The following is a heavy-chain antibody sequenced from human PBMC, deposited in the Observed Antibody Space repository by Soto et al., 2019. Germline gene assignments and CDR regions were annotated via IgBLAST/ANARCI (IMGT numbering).Heavy chain of an antibody. CDR3: AKNGDLSRWGMHX. D-gene: IGHD2-8*01. CDR2: ISSSGDAT. V-gene: IGHV3-23*01. CDR1: GFTFSTYA. Sequence: GGSLRLSCAASGFTFSTYAMTWVRQAPGKGLEWVSIISSSGDATYYVDSVKVRFTISRDNSRNTLNLQMNSLRAEDTAVYYCAKNGDLSRWGMHXWGQGTTLTVS. J-gene: IGHJ6*02.